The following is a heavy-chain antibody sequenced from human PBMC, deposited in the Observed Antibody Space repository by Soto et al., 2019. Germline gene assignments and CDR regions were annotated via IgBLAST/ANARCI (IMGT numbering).Heavy chain of an antibody. V-gene: IGHV3-15*01. CDR1: GSSLCNSW. Sequence: WTLRTSGSACGSSLCNSWMSWSRQDTGKGLEWVGRIKSKTDGGTTDYAAPVKGRFTISRDDSKNTLYLQMNSLKTEDTAVYYCTTEERVPAAISSNWFDPWGQGTLVTLSS. J-gene: IGHJ5*02. CDR2: IKSKTDGGTT. D-gene: IGHD2-2*02. CDR3: TTEERVPAAISSNWFDP.